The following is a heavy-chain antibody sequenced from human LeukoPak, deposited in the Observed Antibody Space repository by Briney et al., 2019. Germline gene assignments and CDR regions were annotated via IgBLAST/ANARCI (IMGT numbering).Heavy chain of an antibody. V-gene: IGHV3-48*04. D-gene: IGHD3-16*01. CDR1: GFTFSNYN. CDR3: ARDLPPFRPWDALDI. CDR2: ISSSGSTI. J-gene: IGHJ3*02. Sequence: GGSLRLSCAASGFTFSNYNMNWVRQAPGKGLEWVSYISSSGSTIYYADSVKGRFTISRDNAKNSLYLQMNSLRAEDTAVYYCARDLPPFRPWDALDIWGQGTMVTVSS.